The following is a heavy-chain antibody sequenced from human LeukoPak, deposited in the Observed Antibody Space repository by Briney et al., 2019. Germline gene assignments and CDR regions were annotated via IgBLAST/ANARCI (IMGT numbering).Heavy chain of an antibody. D-gene: IGHD3-10*01. Sequence: ASVKVSCKASGYTFTGYYMHWVRQAPGQGLEWIGWINPNSGGTNYAQEFQGRVTMTRDTSISTAYMELSRLRSDDTAVYYCARAVRGVIGVDYWGQGTLVTVSS. CDR2: INPNSGGT. CDR1: GYTFTGYY. V-gene: IGHV1-2*02. J-gene: IGHJ4*02. CDR3: ARAVRGVIGVDY.